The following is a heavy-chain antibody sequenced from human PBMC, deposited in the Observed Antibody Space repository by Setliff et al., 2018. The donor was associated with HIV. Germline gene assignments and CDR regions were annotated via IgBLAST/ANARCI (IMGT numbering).Heavy chain of an antibody. V-gene: IGHV3-23*01. CDR2: ISGSGDDT. CDR1: GFTFSKYA. J-gene: IGHJ6*02. D-gene: IGHD6-13*01. Sequence: GGSLRLSCAGSGFTFSKYAMGWVRQAPGKGLEWVSSISGSGDDTYYTNSVKGRFTISRDNSKNTLYLQMNSLRAEDTAVYYCAKGAYAAARGTTSSINYYYYGMDVWGQGTTVTVSS. CDR3: AKGAYAAARGTTSSINYYYYGMDV.